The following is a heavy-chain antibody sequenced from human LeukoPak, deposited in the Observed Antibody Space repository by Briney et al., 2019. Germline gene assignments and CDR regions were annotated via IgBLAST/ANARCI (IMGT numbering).Heavy chain of an antibody. CDR2: IYTCGST. D-gene: IGHD3-22*01. CDR1: GGSISSYY. V-gene: IGHV4-4*07. J-gene: IGHJ3*02. Sequence: AETLSLTCTVSGGSISSYYWSWIRQPAGKGLEWIGRIYTCGSTNYNPSLKSRVTMSVDTSKNQFSLKLSSVTAADTAVYYCARDYYDSSGHDAFDIWGQGTMVTVSS. CDR3: ARDYYDSSGHDAFDI.